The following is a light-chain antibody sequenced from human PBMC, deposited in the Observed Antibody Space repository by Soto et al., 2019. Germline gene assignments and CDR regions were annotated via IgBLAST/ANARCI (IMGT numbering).Light chain of an antibody. J-gene: IGKJ5*01. V-gene: IGKV1-39*01. Sequence: DIQMTQSPSTLSASVGDRVTIACRASQSISNWLAWYQQKPGKAPNLLIYAASSLQSGVPSRFSGGGSGTDFTLTISSLQPEDFATYYCQQSYNIPRTFGQGTRLEIK. CDR1: QSISNW. CDR3: QQSYNIPRT. CDR2: AAS.